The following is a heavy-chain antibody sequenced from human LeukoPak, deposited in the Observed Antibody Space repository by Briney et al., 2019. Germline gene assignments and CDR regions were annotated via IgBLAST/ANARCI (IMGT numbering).Heavy chain of an antibody. V-gene: IGHV3-21*01. CDR1: GFTFSSYS. CDR2: ISRSSSYI. J-gene: IGHJ4*02. CDR3: ARDLVGFLEWFFDY. D-gene: IGHD3-3*01. Sequence: GGSLRLSCAASGFTFSSYSMNWVRQAPGKGLEWVSSISRSSSYIYYADSVKGRFTISRDNAKNSLYLQMNSLRAEDTAVYYCARDLVGFLEWFFDYWGQGTLVTVSS.